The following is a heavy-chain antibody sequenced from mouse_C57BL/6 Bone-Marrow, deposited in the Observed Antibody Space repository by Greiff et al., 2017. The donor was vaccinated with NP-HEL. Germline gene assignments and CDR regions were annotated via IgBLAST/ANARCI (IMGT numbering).Heavy chain of an antibody. CDR1: GFTFSDYG. V-gene: IGHV5-15*01. Sequence: EVKVVESGGGLVQPGGSLKLSCAASGFTFSDYGMAWVRQAPRKGPEWVAFISNLAYSIYYADTVTGRFTISRENAKNTLYLEMSSLRSEDTAMYYCARHGYDWYFDVWGTGTTVTVSS. D-gene: IGHD2-2*01. CDR2: ISNLAYSI. CDR3: ARHGYDWYFDV. J-gene: IGHJ1*03.